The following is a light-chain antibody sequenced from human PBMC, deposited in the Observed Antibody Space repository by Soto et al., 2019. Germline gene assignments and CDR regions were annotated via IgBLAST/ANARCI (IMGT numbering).Light chain of an antibody. V-gene: IGKV3-11*01. CDR1: QSVSRY. Sequence: EIVLTQSPATLSLSPGERATLSCRASQSVSRYLAWYQQKPGQAPRLLVYDASNRATGIPARFSGSGSGTDFTLTISSLEPEDFAVYYCQQRTDWWTFGQGTKVEIK. CDR3: QQRTDWWT. J-gene: IGKJ1*01. CDR2: DAS.